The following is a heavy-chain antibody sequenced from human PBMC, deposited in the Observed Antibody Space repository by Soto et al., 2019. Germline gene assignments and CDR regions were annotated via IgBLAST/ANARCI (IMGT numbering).Heavy chain of an antibody. CDR3: ARESAQYGYDFWSGYLDY. J-gene: IGHJ4*02. V-gene: IGHV1-2*04. CDR1: GYTFTGYY. Sequence: GASVKVSCKASGYTFTGYYMHWVRQAPGRGLEWMGWINPNSGGTNYAQKFQGWVTMTRDTSISTAYMELSRLRSDDTAVYYCARESAQYGYDFWSGYLDYWGQGTLVTVSS. D-gene: IGHD3-3*01. CDR2: INPNSGGT.